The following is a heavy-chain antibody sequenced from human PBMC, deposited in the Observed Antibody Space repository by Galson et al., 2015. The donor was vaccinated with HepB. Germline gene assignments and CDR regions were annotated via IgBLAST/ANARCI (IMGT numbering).Heavy chain of an antibody. J-gene: IGHJ4*02. CDR3: ARITVRGVMGFDY. V-gene: IGHV2-70*11. Sequence: PALVKPTQTLTLTCTFSGFSLSTSGMCVSWIRQPPGKALEWLARIDWDDDKYYSTSLKTRLTISKDTSKNQVVLTMTNMDPVDTATYYCARITVRGVMGFDYWGQGTPVTVSS. D-gene: IGHD3-10*02. CDR1: GFSLSTSGMC. CDR2: IDWDDDK.